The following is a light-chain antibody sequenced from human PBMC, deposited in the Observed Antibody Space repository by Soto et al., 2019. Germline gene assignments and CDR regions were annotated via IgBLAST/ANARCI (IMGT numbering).Light chain of an antibody. J-gene: IGKJ5*01. CDR2: DAS. CDR1: QSVSSY. Sequence: EIVLTQSPATLSLSPGERATLSCRASQSVSSYLAWYQQKPGQAPRLLIYDASNRATGIPARFSGSGSATVFTLTISSLEPEDFAVYYCQQRSSNWPPVTFGQGTRLEIK. V-gene: IGKV3-11*01. CDR3: QQRSSNWPPVT.